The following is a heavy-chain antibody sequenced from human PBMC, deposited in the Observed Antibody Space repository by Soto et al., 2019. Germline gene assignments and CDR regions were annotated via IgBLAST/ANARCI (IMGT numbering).Heavy chain of an antibody. V-gene: IGHV3-11*06. CDR1: GFTFSDYY. CDR2: ISSSSGTFT. CDR3: AKYLSGWSNPWDH. Sequence: GGSLRLSCAASGFTFSDYYMSWIRQAPGKGLEWISYISSSSGTFTNYADSVKGRFTISRDNAKNSLFLQMNSLRAEDTGVYYCAKYLSGWSNPWDHWGPGTLVTVSS. D-gene: IGHD6-19*01. J-gene: IGHJ4*02.